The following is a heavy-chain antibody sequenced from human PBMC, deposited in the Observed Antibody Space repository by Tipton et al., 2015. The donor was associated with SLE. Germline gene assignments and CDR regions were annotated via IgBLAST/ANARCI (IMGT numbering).Heavy chain of an antibody. CDR1: GASISTSGYC. CDR3: ARGVAYYYDFGALDI. D-gene: IGHD3-22*01. Sequence: TLSLTCTVSGASISTSGYCWSWIRQPPGRGLEWIGEINYSGSTNYNPSLKSRVTISIGTSKNQLSLELSSVTAADTAVYYCARGVAYYYDFGALDIWGQGTMVTVSS. J-gene: IGHJ3*02. CDR2: INYSGST. V-gene: IGHV4-39*07.